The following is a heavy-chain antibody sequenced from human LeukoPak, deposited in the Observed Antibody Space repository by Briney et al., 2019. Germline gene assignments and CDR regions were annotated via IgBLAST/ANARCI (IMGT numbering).Heavy chain of an antibody. J-gene: IGHJ4*02. Sequence: ASVKVSCKASGYTFTNNDINWVRQATGQGIEWMGWVSPDSGDTGYAPNFRGRVTMTTDTSINTAYMELTSLTPEDTAIYYCTRGRAAGDWGQGTLVTVSS. V-gene: IGHV1-8*01. CDR3: TRGRAAGD. D-gene: IGHD6-19*01. CDR1: GYTFTNND. CDR2: VSPDSGDT.